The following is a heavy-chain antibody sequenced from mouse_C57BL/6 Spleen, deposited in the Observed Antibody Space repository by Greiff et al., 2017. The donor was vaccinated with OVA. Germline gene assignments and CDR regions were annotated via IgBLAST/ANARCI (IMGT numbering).Heavy chain of an antibody. V-gene: IGHV1-64*01. CDR1: GYTFTSYW. CDR3: ARADDGYYWFAY. Sequence: QVQLKQPGAELVKPGASVKLSCKASGYTFTSYWMHWVKQRPGQGLEWIGMIHPNSGSTNYNEKFKSKATLTVDKSSSTAYMQLSSLTSEDSAVYYCARADDGYYWFAYWGQGTLVTVSA. J-gene: IGHJ3*01. D-gene: IGHD2-3*01. CDR2: IHPNSGST.